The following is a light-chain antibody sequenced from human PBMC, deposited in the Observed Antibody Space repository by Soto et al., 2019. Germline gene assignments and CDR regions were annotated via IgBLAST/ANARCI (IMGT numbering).Light chain of an antibody. CDR1: QSVSSY. CDR3: QQRSNWPST. Sequence: EIVLTQSPVTLSLSPGERATLSCRASQSVSSYLAWYQQKPGQAPRLLIYDASNRATGIPARFSGSGSGTDFTLTISGLEPEDVAVYYCQQRSNWPSTFGGGTKVEIK. J-gene: IGKJ4*01. CDR2: DAS. V-gene: IGKV3-11*01.